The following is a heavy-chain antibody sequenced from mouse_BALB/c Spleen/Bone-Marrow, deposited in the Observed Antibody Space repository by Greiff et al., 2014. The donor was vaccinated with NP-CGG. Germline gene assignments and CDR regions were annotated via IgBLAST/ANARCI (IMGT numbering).Heavy chain of an antibody. CDR3: ARREYGNGGFAY. CDR2: IYPGSGNT. Sequence: QVQLKESGAELARPGASVKLSCKASGYTFTDYYINWVKQRTGQGLEWIGEIYPGSGNTYYNEKFKGKATLTADKSSSTAYMRLSSLTSEDSAVYFCARREYGNGGFAYWGQGTLVTVSA. D-gene: IGHD2-10*02. CDR1: GYTFTDYY. J-gene: IGHJ3*01. V-gene: IGHV1-77*01.